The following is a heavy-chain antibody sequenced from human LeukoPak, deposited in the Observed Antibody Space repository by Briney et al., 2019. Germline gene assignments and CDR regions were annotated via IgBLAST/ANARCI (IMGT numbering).Heavy chain of an antibody. Sequence: GRSLRLSCAASGFTFSSYGMHWVRQAPGKGLEWVAVISYDGSNKYYADSVKGRFTISRDNSKNTLYLQMNSLRAEDTAVYYCARDIVVVVAAKLSYEPYYYYGMDVWGQGTTVTVSS. D-gene: IGHD2-15*01. V-gene: IGHV3-30*03. CDR2: ISYDGSNK. J-gene: IGHJ6*02. CDR1: GFTFSSYG. CDR3: ARDIVVVVAAKLSYEPYYYYGMDV.